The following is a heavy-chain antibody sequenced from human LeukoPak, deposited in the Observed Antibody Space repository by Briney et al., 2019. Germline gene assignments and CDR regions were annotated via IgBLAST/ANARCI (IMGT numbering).Heavy chain of an antibody. V-gene: IGHV3-15*01. CDR3: TSDHPYEGFDL. Sequence: GGPLRLSCAASGFTFSNAWKSGLPQAPGKGLEWVGRIKSKTDDRRTDYAAHVKSRCNISSDDSKATPVRQMNSLISLGAGEDYVTSDHPYEGFDLGGQETLVRVSS. D-gene: IGHD5-12*01. J-gene: IGHJ5*02. CDR2: IKSKTDDRRT. CDR1: GFTFSNAW.